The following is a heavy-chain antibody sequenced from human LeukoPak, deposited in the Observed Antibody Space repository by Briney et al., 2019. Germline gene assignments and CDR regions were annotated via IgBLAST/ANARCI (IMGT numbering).Heavy chain of an antibody. CDR3: ARGYQLLMHPPSPNWFDP. Sequence: ASVKVSCTASGYTFTSYGISWVRQAPGQGLEWMGWISAYNGNTNYAQKLQGRVTMTTDTSTSTAYMELRSLRSDDTAVYYCARGYQLLMHPPSPNWFDPWGQGTLVTVSS. D-gene: IGHD2-2*01. CDR2: ISAYNGNT. J-gene: IGHJ5*02. V-gene: IGHV1-18*01. CDR1: GYTFTSYG.